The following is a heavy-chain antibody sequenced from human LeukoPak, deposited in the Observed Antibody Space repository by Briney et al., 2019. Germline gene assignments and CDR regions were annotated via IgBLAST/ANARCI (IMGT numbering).Heavy chain of an antibody. CDR1: GFTFSSYD. D-gene: IGHD3-22*01. CDR3: ARRGVVITTWYFDL. V-gene: IGHV3-13*01. CDR2: IGTAGDT. Sequence: GGSLRLSCAASGFTFSSYDMHWVRQATGKGLEWVSAIGTAGDTYYPGSVKGRFTISRENAKNSLCFQMNSLRAGDTAVYYCARRGVVITTWYFDLWGRGTLVTVSS. J-gene: IGHJ2*01.